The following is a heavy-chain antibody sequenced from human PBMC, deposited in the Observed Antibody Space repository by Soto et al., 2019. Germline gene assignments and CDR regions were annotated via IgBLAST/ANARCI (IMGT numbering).Heavy chain of an antibody. CDR3: ARGQHCTNGVCYTVYYYYMDV. Sequence: SETLSLTCAVYGGSFSGYYWSWIRQPPGKGLEWIGEINHSGSTNYNPSLKSRVTISVDTSKNQFSLKLSSVTAADTAVYYCARGQHCTNGVCYTVYYYYMDVWGKGTTVTVSS. CDR1: GGSFSGYY. V-gene: IGHV4-34*01. J-gene: IGHJ6*03. CDR2: INHSGST. D-gene: IGHD2-8*01.